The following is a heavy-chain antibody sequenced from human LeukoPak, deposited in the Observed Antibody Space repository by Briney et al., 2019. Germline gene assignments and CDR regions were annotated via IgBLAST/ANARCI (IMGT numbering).Heavy chain of an antibody. Sequence: PGGSLRLSCAVSGFTFNSYAMNWVRQAPGKGLEWVSAISGSGGTTYYADSVKGRFTIFRDNSKNTLYLQMNSLRAEDTAVYYCARDITSSWYDYWGQGTLVTVSS. D-gene: IGHD6-13*01. V-gene: IGHV3-23*01. CDR2: ISGSGGTT. CDR1: GFTFNSYA. J-gene: IGHJ4*02. CDR3: ARDITSSWYDY.